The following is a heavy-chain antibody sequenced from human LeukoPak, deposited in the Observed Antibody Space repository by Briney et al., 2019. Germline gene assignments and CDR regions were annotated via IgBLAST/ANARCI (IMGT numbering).Heavy chain of an antibody. CDR1: GASIRSGDYY. CDR3: ARDCSGGSCYGAFDI. D-gene: IGHD2-15*01. J-gene: IGHJ3*02. Sequence: SETLSLTCTVSGASIRSGDYYWSWIRQPPGKGLEWIGYIYDSGSTYYNPSLKGRITISVDTSENRFSLKLSSVTATDTAVYYCARDCSGGSCYGAFDIWGQGTMVTVSS. V-gene: IGHV4-30-4*01. CDR2: IYDSGST.